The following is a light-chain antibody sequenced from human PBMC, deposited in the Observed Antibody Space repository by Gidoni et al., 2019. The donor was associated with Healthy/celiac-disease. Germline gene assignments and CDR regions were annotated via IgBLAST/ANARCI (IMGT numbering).Light chain of an antibody. V-gene: IGKV3-15*01. CDR2: GAS. CDR1: QRVSSN. Sequence: EIVMTQSPATLSVSPGERATLSCRASQRVSSNLAWYQQKPGQAPRRLIYGASTRATGIPARFSGSGSGTEFTLTISSLQSEDFAVYYCQQYNNWPPRFTFGPGTKVDIK. J-gene: IGKJ3*01. CDR3: QQYNNWPPRFT.